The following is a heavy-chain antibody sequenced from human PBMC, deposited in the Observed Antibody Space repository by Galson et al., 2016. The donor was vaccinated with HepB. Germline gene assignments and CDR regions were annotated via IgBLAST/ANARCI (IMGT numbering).Heavy chain of an antibody. CDR2: ITGSSDFT. CDR3: ARERFCSSATCYVGDAFHI. D-gene: IGHD2-2*01. J-gene: IGHJ3*02. V-gene: IGHV3-11*05. CDR1: GFTFSSSE. Sequence: SLRLSCAASGFTFSSSEMSWLRQAPGKGLEWVSYITGSSDFTKYADSVKGRFTVSRDNAKNSLYVQMDSLRAEDTAVNFWARERFCSSATCYVGDAFHIGGQGTMVTVAS.